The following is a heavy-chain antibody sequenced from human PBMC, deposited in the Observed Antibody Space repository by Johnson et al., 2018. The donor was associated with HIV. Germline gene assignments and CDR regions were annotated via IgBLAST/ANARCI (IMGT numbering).Heavy chain of an antibody. CDR1: GFTVSSNY. Sequence: VQLVESGGGLVQPGGSLRLSCAASGFTVSSNYMSWVRQAPGKGLEWVSVIYSGGSTYYADSVKGRFTISRDNAKNSLYLQMNSLRAEDTAVYYCATPSGEEMATIRAFDIWGQGTMVTVSS. CDR2: IYSGGST. V-gene: IGHV3-66*01. CDR3: ATPSGEEMATIRAFDI. D-gene: IGHD5-24*01. J-gene: IGHJ3*02.